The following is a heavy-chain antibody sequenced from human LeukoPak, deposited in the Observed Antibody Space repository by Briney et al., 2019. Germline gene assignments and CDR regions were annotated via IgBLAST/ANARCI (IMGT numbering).Heavy chain of an antibody. J-gene: IGHJ6*02. CDR2: ISGSGGST. Sequence: GGSLRLSCAASGFTFSSYAMSWVRQAPGKGLEWVSAISGSGGSTYYADSVKGRFTISRDNSKNTLYLQMNSLRAEDTAVYYCAKSVLPSYYYGMDVWGQGTTVTVSS. D-gene: IGHD6-6*01. CDR3: AKSVLPSYYYGMDV. V-gene: IGHV3-23*01. CDR1: GFTFSSYA.